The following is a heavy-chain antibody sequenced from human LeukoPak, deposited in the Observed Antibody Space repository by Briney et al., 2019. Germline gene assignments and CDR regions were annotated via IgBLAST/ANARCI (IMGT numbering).Heavy chain of an antibody. D-gene: IGHD6-13*01. CDR1: GFTFSSYW. J-gene: IGHJ4*02. V-gene: IGHV3-7*01. CDR2: IKQDGSEK. Sequence: GGSLRLSCAASGFTFSSYWMSWVRQAPGKGLEWVANIKQDGSEKYYVDSVKGRFTISRDNAKNSLYLQMNSLRAEDTAVYYCARGLYSCSWYYHFDYWGQGTLVTVSS. CDR3: ARGLYSCSWYYHFDY.